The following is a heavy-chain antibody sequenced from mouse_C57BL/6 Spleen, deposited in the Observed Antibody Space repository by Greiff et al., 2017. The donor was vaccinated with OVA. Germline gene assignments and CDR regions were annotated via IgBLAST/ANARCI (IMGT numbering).Heavy chain of an antibody. J-gene: IGHJ4*01. D-gene: IGHD2-1*01. CDR3: ARGRNYGNHYYAMDY. CDR1: GYTFTSYW. V-gene: IGHV1-52*01. Sequence: QVHVKQPGAELVRPGSSVKLSCKASGYTFTSYWMHWVKQRPIQGLEWIGNIDPSDSETHYNQKFKDKATLTVDKSSSTAYMQLSSLTSEDSAVYYCARGRNYGNHYYAMDYWGQGTSVTVSS. CDR2: IDPSDSET.